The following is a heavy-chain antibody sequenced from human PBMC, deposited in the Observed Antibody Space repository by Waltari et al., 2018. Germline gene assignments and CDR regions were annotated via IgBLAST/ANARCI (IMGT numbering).Heavy chain of an antibody. CDR3: AKPEWFGELSGAFDI. CDR1: GFTFSSYA. Sequence: EVQLLESGGGLVQPGGSLRLSCAAPGFTFSSYAMTWVRPAPGKGLEWVSAISGSGGGTYYADSVKGRFTISRDNSKNTLYLQMNSLRAEDTAVYYCAKPEWFGELSGAFDIWGQGTMVTVSS. D-gene: IGHD3-10*01. J-gene: IGHJ3*02. CDR2: ISGSGGGT. V-gene: IGHV3-23*01.